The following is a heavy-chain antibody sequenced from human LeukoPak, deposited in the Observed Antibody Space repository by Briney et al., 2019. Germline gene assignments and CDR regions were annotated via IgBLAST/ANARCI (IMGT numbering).Heavy chain of an antibody. D-gene: IGHD6-13*01. Sequence: GGSLRLSCAASGFTFSSYAMHWVRQAPGKGLEWVAVIWYDGSNKDYADSVKGRFTISRDNSKNTLYLQMNSLRDEDTAVYYCAREGQQLLDYWGQGTLVTVSS. CDR3: AREGQQLLDY. CDR2: IWYDGSNK. V-gene: IGHV3-33*01. CDR1: GFTFSSYA. J-gene: IGHJ4*02.